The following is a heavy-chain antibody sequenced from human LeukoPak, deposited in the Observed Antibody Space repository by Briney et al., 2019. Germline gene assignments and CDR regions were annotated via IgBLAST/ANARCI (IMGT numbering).Heavy chain of an antibody. V-gene: IGHV4-59*01. D-gene: IGHD3-22*01. Sequence: PSEPLSLPCPVSGGSISGYSWSWIRQPPGKGLEWMGYIHYSGVTKYNPSLRRRATISLDTSRNQFSLNLSSVTAADTAVYYCARDLDYDSSRSDAFDIWGQGTMVSVSS. J-gene: IGHJ3*02. CDR2: IHYSGVT. CDR1: GGSISGYS. CDR3: ARDLDYDSSRSDAFDI.